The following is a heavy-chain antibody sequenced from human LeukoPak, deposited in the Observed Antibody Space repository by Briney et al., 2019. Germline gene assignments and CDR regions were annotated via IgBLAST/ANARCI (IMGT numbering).Heavy chain of an antibody. Sequence: GEPLKISWKGSGYSFTSYYIGWVRQMPGKGLEWMGIIYPGDSDTRYSPSFQGQVTISADKSISTAYLQWSSLKASDTAMYYCARRARGYSGSYYYWGQGTLVTVSS. CDR2: IYPGDSDT. V-gene: IGHV5-51*01. CDR3: ARRARGYSGSYYY. CDR1: GYSFTSYY. J-gene: IGHJ4*02. D-gene: IGHD1-26*01.